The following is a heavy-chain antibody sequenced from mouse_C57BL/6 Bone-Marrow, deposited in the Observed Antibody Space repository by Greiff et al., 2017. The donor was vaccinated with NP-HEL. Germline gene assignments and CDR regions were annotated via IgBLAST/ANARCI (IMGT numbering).Heavy chain of an antibody. CDR3: ARAHNYVRYFDG. D-gene: IGHD1-2*01. Sequence: EVQLQQSGPELVKPGASVKISCKASGYSFTGYYMHWVKQSHGNILDWIGYIYPYNGVSSYNQKFKGKATLTVDKSSSTAYMELRSLTSEDYAVSECARAHNYVRYFDGGGTGPTVTVPS. CDR2: IYPYNGVS. J-gene: IGHJ1*03. V-gene: IGHV1-31*01. CDR1: GYSFTGYY.